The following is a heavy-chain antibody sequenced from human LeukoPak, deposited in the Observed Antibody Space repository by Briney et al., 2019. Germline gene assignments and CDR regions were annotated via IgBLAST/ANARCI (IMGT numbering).Heavy chain of an antibody. CDR2: ISGSGGST. D-gene: IGHD3-10*01. CDR3: AKVDGVLLYGGLDY. V-gene: IGHV3-23*01. Sequence: PGGSLRLSCAASGFTFSSYAMSWVRQAPGKGLEWVSAISGSGGSTYYAESVKGRFTVSRDTSKNTLYVQMNSLRAEDTAIYYCAKVDGVLLYGGLDYWGQGTLVTVSS. J-gene: IGHJ4*02. CDR1: GFTFSSYA.